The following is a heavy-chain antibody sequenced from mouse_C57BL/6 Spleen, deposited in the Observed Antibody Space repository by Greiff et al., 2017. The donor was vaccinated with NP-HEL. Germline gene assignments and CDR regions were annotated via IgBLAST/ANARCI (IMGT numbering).Heavy chain of an antibody. J-gene: IGHJ1*03. CDR2: IDPENGDT. V-gene: IGHV14-4*01. Sequence: VQLQQSGAELVRPGASVKLSCTASGFNIKDDYMHWVKQRPEQGLEWIGWIDPENGDTEYASKFQGQATITADTTSNTAYLQISSLTSEDTAVYYCTGSITTVVAMYFDVWGTGTTVTVSS. CDR1: GFNIKDDY. D-gene: IGHD1-1*01. CDR3: TGSITTVVAMYFDV.